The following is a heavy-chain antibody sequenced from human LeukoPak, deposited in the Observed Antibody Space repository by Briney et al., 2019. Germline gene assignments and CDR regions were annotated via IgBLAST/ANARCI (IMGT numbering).Heavy chain of an antibody. CDR1: GYSFTSYW. CDR2: IYPGDSDT. D-gene: IGHD3-22*01. Sequence: GESLKIPCKGSGYSFTSYWIGWVRQMPGKGLEWMGIIYPGDSDTRYSPSFQGQVTISADKSISTAYLQWSSLKASDTAMYYCARQGIPNYDSSGYYYPNWFDPWGQGTLVTVCS. V-gene: IGHV5-51*01. J-gene: IGHJ5*02. CDR3: ARQGIPNYDSSGYYYPNWFDP.